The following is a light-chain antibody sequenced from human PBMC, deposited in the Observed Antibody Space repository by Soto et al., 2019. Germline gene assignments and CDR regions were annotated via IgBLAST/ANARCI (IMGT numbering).Light chain of an antibody. J-gene: IGLJ3*02. CDR1: SGHSSYA. V-gene: IGLV4-69*01. CDR2: LNSDGSH. CDR3: QTWGTGIHWV. Sequence: QSVLTQSPSASASLGASVKLTCTLSSGHSSYAIAWHQQQPEKGPRYLMKLNSDGSHSKGDGIPDCFSGSSSGAERYLTISSLQSEDEADYYCQTWGTGIHWVFGGGTKLTVL.